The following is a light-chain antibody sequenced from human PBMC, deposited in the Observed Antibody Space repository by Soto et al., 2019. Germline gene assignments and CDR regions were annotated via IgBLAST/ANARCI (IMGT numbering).Light chain of an antibody. CDR1: SSNIGSND. V-gene: IGLV1-51*01. Sequence: QSVLTQPPSVSAAPGQKVTIPCSGGSSNIGSNDVCWYQQVPGTAPKVLIYDNNKRPSGIPDRFSGSKSGTSATLGISGLQTGDEVDYYCGTWHSDSYVFGSGTKVTVL. J-gene: IGLJ1*01. CDR2: DNN. CDR3: GTWHSDSYV.